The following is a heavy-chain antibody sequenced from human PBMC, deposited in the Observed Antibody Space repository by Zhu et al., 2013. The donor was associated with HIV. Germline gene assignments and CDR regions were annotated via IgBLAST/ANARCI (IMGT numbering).Heavy chain of an antibody. V-gene: IGHV1-18*04. CDR2: MSAVNGNT. J-gene: IGHJ3*01. CDR1: GYTFTAYG. Sequence: QVQLVQSGPEMKKAGASLKVSCTASGYTFTAYGVAWVRQAPGQGLEWIGWMSAVNGNTNYAQKFQGRVTMTRDTSTHTAHMELRSLRFDDTGIYYCAREERALDVWGQGDKWSPSFQ. CDR3: AREERALDV.